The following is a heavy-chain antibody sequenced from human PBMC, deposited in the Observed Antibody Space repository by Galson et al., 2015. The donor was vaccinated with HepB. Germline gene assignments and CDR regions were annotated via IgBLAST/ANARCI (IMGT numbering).Heavy chain of an antibody. Sequence: SLRLSCAASGFTFSNYGMHWVRQAPGKGLEWVAFIRYDGRNEYYADSVKGRFTISRDNSKNTLYLQMNSLRAEATAVYYCAKVGGENYFGPGIYYICQYGMDVWGQGTTVTVSS. CDR1: GFTFSNYG. D-gene: IGHD3-10*01. J-gene: IGHJ6*02. CDR3: AKVGGENYFGPGIYYICQYGMDV. V-gene: IGHV3-30*02. CDR2: IRYDGRNE.